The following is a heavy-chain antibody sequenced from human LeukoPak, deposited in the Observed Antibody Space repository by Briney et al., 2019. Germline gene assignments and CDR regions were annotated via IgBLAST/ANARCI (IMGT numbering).Heavy chain of an antibody. V-gene: IGHV4-61*02. D-gene: IGHD4-11*01. Sequence: PSETLSLTCSVSGGSISSSNYYWSWIRQPAGKGLEWIGRIYTSESTNYNPSLKSRVTISVDTSRNQFSLKLSSVTAADTAVYYCARNGMTTEDYWGQGTLVTVSS. CDR1: GGSISSSNYY. CDR2: IYTSEST. CDR3: ARNGMTTEDY. J-gene: IGHJ4*02.